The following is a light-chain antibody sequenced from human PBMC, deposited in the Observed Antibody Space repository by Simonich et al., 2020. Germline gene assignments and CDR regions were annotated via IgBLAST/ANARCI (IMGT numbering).Light chain of an antibody. CDR1: SNNVGSYA. CDR3: CSYAGSSPVV. CDR2: GN. J-gene: IGLJ2*01. Sequence: QSALTQEASVSGTVGQKVTVSCTGNSNNVGSYAVGWYQQISHGAPKTVMFGNSLPSGIPDRFSGSKSGTTASLTISGLQAEDEADYYCCSYAGSSPVVFGGGTKLTVL. V-gene: IGLV2-23*01.